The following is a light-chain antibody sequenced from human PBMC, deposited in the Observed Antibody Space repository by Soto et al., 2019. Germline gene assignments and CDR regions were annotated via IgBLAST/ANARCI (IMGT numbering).Light chain of an antibody. Sequence: IQITQSPSCLSASVGDKVTITCRASQTISSYLNWYQQKPGKAPKLLIYAASSLQSGVPSRFSGSGSGTDFTLTISSLQPEDFATYYCQQSYSTPPTFGQGTKVDIK. CDR3: QQSYSTPPT. J-gene: IGKJ1*01. CDR1: QTISSY. CDR2: AAS. V-gene: IGKV1-39*01.